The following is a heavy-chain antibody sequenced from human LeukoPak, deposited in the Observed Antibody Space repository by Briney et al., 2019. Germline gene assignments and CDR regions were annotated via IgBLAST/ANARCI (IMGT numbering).Heavy chain of an antibody. V-gene: IGHV3-21*04. CDR2: ISSSSSYI. Sequence: GGSLRLSCAASGFTFSSYSMNWVRQAPGKGLEWVSSISSSSSYIYYADSVKGRFTISRDSAKNSLYLQMNSLRSEDTAVYYCARRTMSTNWFDPWGQGTLVTVSS. D-gene: IGHD3-10*02. J-gene: IGHJ5*02. CDR1: GFTFSSYS. CDR3: ARRTMSTNWFDP.